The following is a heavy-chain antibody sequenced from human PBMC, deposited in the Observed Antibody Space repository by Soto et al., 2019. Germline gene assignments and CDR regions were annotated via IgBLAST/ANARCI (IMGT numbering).Heavy chain of an antibody. CDR2: IRRKAYNYAT. D-gene: IGHD3-3*01. CDR3: IRTLVSGQNSPIY. Sequence: GGSLRLSCAASGFNFSGSAMHWVRQASGKGLEWVGRIRRKAYNYATAYAASVKGRFTISRDDSKNTAYLQMNSLKTEDTAVYYCIRTLVSGQNSPIYWGQGTLVTVSS. V-gene: IGHV3-73*01. J-gene: IGHJ4*02. CDR1: GFNFSGSA.